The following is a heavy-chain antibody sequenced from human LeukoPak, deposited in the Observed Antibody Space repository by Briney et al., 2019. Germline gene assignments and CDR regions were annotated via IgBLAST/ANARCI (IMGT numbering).Heavy chain of an antibody. J-gene: IGHJ4*02. CDR1: GFTFSSYG. CDR2: IWYDGSNK. Sequence: GRSLRLSCAASGFTFSSYGMHLVRQAPGKGLEWVAVIWYDGSNKYYADSVKGRFTISRDNSKNTLYLQMNSLRAEDTAVYYCAREGVREIAVAGGFDYWGQGTLVTVSS. CDR3: AREGVREIAVAGGFDY. V-gene: IGHV3-33*01. D-gene: IGHD6-19*01.